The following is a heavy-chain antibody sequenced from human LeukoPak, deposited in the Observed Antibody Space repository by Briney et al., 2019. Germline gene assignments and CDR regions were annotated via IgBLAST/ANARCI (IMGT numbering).Heavy chain of an antibody. V-gene: IGHV1-69*13. CDR3: ARDWGMVRMVTDYYPYYMDV. Sequence: EASVKVSCKASGGTFSSYAISWVRQAPGQGLEWMGGIIPVFGTANYAQNFQGRVTITADESTSTAYMELSSLRSEDTAVYYCARDWGMVRMVTDYYPYYMDVWGQGTTVTVSS. D-gene: IGHD3-10*01. CDR2: IIPVFGTA. J-gene: IGHJ6*03. CDR1: GGTFSSYA.